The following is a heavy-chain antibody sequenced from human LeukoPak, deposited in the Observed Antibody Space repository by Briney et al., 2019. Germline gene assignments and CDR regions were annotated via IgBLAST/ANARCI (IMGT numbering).Heavy chain of an antibody. CDR2: ISDDGNSK. D-gene: IGHD5-18*01. V-gene: IGHV3-30-3*01. Sequence: GTSLRLSCAASGFTFRSYAMHWVRQAPGKGLEWVAVISDDGNSKYYADSVKGRVTISRDDSETTLYLQMNSLRAEDTAVYYCAREADTAMGYWGQGTLVTVSS. CDR1: GFTFRSYA. CDR3: AREADTAMGY. J-gene: IGHJ4*02.